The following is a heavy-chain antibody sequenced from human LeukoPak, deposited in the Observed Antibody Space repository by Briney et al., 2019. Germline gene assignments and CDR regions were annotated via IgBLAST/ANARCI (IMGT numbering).Heavy chain of an antibody. D-gene: IGHD3-3*01. J-gene: IGHJ4*02. CDR1: GFSFNTYW. CDR2: INSDGSRT. CDR3: ARDRGGLYYDFWSGYPDDYFDY. V-gene: IGHV3-74*01. Sequence: GGSLRLSCAASGFSFNTYWMHWVRQAPGKGLVWVSCINSDGSRTNNADSVKGRFTISRDNAKNSLYLQMNSPRAEDTAVYYCARDRGGLYYDFWSGYPDDYFDYWGQGTLVTVSS.